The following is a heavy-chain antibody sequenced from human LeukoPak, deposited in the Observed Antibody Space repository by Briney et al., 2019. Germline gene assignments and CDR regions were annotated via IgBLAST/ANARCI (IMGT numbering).Heavy chain of an antibody. D-gene: IGHD6-13*01. CDR3: ASLRAAAGRGY. CDR2: INSDGSST. J-gene: IGHJ4*02. V-gene: IGHV3-74*01. CDR1: GFTFSSYW. Sequence: GGSLRLSCAASGFTFSSYWMHWVRQAPGKGLVWVSRINSDGSSTSYADSVKGRFTISRDNAKNSLYLQMNSLRAEDTAVYYCASLRAAAGRGYWGQGTLVTVSS.